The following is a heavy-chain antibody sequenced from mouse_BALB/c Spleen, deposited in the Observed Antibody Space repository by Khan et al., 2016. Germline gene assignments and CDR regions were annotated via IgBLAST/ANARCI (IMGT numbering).Heavy chain of an antibody. CDR3: GKGFGNYGFFDF. J-gene: IGHJ2*01. Sequence: QIQLVQSGPELKKPGETVKISCKASGYTFTDYGMNWVKQAPGKGLKWMGRINTYTGESTYADDFKGRFAFAVETPASTAYLQIINLKSEDTATYFCGKGFGNYGFFDFWGQGTTLTVSS. CDR1: GYTFTDYG. D-gene: IGHD2-1*01. V-gene: IGHV9-3-1*01. CDR2: INTYTGES.